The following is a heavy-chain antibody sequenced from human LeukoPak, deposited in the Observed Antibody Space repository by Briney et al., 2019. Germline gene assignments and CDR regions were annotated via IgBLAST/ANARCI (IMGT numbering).Heavy chain of an antibody. CDR1: GFTFSSYS. CDR3: ARDSRGSGSLQYYFDY. J-gene: IGHJ4*02. CDR2: ISSSSSYI. D-gene: IGHD3-22*01. V-gene: IGHV3-21*01. Sequence: GGSLRLSCAASGFTFSSYSMDWVRQAPGKGLEWVSSISSSSSYIYYADSVKGRFTISRDNAKNSLYPQMNSLRAEDTAVYYCARDSRGSGSLQYYFDYWGQGTLVTVSS.